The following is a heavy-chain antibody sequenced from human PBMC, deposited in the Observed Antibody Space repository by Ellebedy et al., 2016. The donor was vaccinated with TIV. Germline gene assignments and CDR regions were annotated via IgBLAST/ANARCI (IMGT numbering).Heavy chain of an antibody. J-gene: IGHJ4*02. CDR3: ARDRLEVAAGAGILDY. CDR1: GYTFVDYG. D-gene: IGHD6-13*01. CDR2: SSAYNRNT. V-gene: IGHV1-18*01. Sequence: ASVKVSCXASGYTFVDYGISWVRQAPGQGLEWMGWSSAYNRNTNYAQKFQGRVTMTRDTSTSTGYMELRSLRSDDTAVYYCARDRLEVAAGAGILDYWGQGTLVTVSS.